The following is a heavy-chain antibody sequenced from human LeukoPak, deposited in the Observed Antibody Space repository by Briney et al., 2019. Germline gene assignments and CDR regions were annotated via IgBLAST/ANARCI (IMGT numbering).Heavy chain of an antibody. CDR3: AKGHSGYDSEFDY. D-gene: IGHD5-12*01. CDR1: GFTFSSYA. Sequence: GGSLRLSCAASGFTFSSYAMSWVRQAPGKGLEWVSAISGSGGSTYYADSVKGRFTISRDNSKNTLYLQMNSLKAEDTAVYYCAKGHSGYDSEFDYWGQGTLVTVSS. J-gene: IGHJ4*02. V-gene: IGHV3-23*01. CDR2: ISGSGGST.